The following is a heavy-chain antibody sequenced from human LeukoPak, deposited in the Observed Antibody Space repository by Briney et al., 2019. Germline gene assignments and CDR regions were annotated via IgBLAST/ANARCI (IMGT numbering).Heavy chain of an antibody. CDR3: ARHPASLKWVQSSHDNWSYP. CDR2: IYPGDSDT. V-gene: IGHV5-51*01. J-gene: IGHJ5*02. D-gene: IGHD3-3*02. CDR1: GYNFTNFV. Sequence: GESLKISCKASGYNFTNFVLGWVRQMPGRGLEWMGLIYPGDSDTRYSPSFQGQVTISLDKSIRTAYLQWSSLKPSDTAMYYCARHPASLKWVQSSHDNWSYPWGQGTLVTVSS.